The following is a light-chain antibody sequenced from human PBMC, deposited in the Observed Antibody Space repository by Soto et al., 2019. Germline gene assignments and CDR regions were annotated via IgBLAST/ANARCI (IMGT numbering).Light chain of an antibody. J-gene: IGLJ1*01. V-gene: IGLV2-8*01. Sequence: QPGLTQPPSASGSPGQPVTISCTGTKSDIGVYDFVSWYQHHPGKAPRLIIYEVVQRPSGVPDRFSGSKSGNTASLTVSGLQAADEADYFCKSYTGRNTYFIGFGTTATV. CDR2: EVV. CDR1: KSDIGVYDF. CDR3: KSYTGRNTYF.